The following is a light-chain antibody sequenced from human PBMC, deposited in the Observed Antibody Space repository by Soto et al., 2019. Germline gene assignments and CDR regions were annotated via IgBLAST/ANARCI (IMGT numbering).Light chain of an antibody. Sequence: QSVLTQPASVSGSPGQSIAISCTGTSIDVGAYKYVSWYQQHPGKAPKLLIYDVTNRPSGVSNRFSGSKSGYTASLTISGLQSEDEADYYCSSYTSFKTLVFGTGTKVTVL. CDR2: DVT. CDR1: SIDVGAYKY. V-gene: IGLV2-14*01. J-gene: IGLJ1*01. CDR3: SSYTSFKTLV.